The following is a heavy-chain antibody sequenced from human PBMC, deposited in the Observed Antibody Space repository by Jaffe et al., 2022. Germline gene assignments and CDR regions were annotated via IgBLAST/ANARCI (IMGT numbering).Heavy chain of an antibody. CDR3: ARSGQQLGGANWFDP. V-gene: IGHV4-38-2*01. D-gene: IGHD6-13*01. CDR1: GYSISSGYY. Sequence: QVQLQESGPGLVKPSETLSLTCAVSGYSISSGYYWGWIRQPPGKGLEWIGSIYHSGSTYYNPSLKSRVTISVDTSKNQFSLKLSSVTAADTAVYYCARSGQQLGGANWFDPWGQGTLVTVSS. J-gene: IGHJ5*02. CDR2: IYHSGST.